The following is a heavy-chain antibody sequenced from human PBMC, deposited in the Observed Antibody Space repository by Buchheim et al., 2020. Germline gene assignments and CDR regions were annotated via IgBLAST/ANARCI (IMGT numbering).Heavy chain of an antibody. CDR3: ARGRQTAAAVDNWFDP. CDR1: GDSLRGYY. J-gene: IGHJ5*02. D-gene: IGHD1-14*01. Sequence: QVLLQESGPGLLKPSETLSLTCTVSGDSLRGYYWNWIRQPPGKGLEWIGYISYGGTNQNNPTLKSRVSITLDTAKHPFSLKMNTVTAADTAKYFCARGRQTAAAVDNWFDPWGEG. V-gene: IGHV4-59*01. CDR2: ISYGGTN.